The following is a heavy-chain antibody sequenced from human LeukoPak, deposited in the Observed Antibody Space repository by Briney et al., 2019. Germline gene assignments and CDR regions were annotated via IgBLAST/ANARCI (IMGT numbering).Heavy chain of an antibody. D-gene: IGHD5/OR15-5a*01. J-gene: IGHJ4*02. Sequence: GGSEILSCAVSGFTVSSNYMSWVRQAPGKGLEWVSVIYSGGSTYYADSVKGRFTISRDNSKNTLYLQMNSLRAEDTAVCYCARNVFYDWGQGTLVTVSS. CDR2: IYSGGST. V-gene: IGHV3-53*01. CDR1: GFTVSSNY. CDR3: ARNVFYD.